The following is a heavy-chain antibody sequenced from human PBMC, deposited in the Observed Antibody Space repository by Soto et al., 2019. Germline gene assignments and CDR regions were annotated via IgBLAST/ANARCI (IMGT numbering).Heavy chain of an antibody. V-gene: IGHV1-18*01. CDR2: ISPYNSNT. D-gene: IGHD2-15*01. Sequence: QVQLVQSGAEVMKPGASVKVSCKASGYTFARYGTSWVRQAPGQGLEWMGWISPYNSNTNYARKFQGRVSLTTDTPTNTAYMELRSLTPDDTALYYCAREGFCSSGSCALYSHDYFGMDVWGQGTTVTVSS. CDR1: GYTFARYG. J-gene: IGHJ6*02. CDR3: AREGFCSSGSCALYSHDYFGMDV.